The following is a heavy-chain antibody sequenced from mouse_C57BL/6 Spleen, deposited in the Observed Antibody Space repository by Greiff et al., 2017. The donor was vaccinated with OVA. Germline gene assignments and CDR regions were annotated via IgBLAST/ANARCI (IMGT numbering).Heavy chain of an antibody. D-gene: IGHD1-1*01. Sequence: QVQLQQPGAELVKPGASVKLSCKASGYTFTSYWMQWVNQRPGQGLEWIGEIDPSDSSTNYNQKFKGKAIMTVDTSSTTAYMQRSSLTAKDSAVYDCARRGSSYAMDYWGQGTSVTVSS. CDR3: ARRGSSYAMDY. CDR2: IDPSDSST. V-gene: IGHV1-50*01. CDR1: GYTFTSYW. J-gene: IGHJ4*01.